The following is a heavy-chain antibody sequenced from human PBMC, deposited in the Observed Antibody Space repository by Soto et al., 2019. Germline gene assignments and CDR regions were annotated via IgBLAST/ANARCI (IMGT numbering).Heavy chain of an antibody. J-gene: IGHJ5*02. D-gene: IGHD3-3*01. CDR1: GYTFTSYG. CDR3: ERGTRSALRLLEWSPGWLDP. CDR2: ISAYNGNT. Sequence: ASVKVSCKASGYTFTSYGISWVRQAPGQGLEWLGWISAYNGNTNYAQKLQGRVTMTTDTSTSTAYMELRSLRSDDTAVYYCERGTRSALRLLEWSPGWLDPWGQGTLVTVS. V-gene: IGHV1-18*01.